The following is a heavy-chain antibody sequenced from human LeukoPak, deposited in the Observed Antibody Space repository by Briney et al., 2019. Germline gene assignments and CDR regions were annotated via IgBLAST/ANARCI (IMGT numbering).Heavy chain of an antibody. D-gene: IGHD3-10*01. J-gene: IGHJ4*02. CDR2: ISYDGSNK. CDR1: GFTFSTYG. Sequence: PGRSLRLSCAASGFTFSTYGMHWVRQAPGKGLEWVAVISYDGSNKYYADSVKGRFTISRDNSENTLYLQMNSLRAEDTAVYYCARGREFRELTISPEFDYWGQGTLVTVSS. V-gene: IGHV3-30*03. CDR3: ARGREFRELTISPEFDY.